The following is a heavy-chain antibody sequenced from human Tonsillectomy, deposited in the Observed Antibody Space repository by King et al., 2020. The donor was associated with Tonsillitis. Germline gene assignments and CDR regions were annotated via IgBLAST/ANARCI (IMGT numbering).Heavy chain of an antibody. CDR1: GFTFEDYA. V-gene: IGHV3-43D*03. Sequence: VQLVESGGVVVQPGGSLRLSCAASGFTFEDYAMYWVRQPPGKGLEWVSLISWDGGSTYYADSVKGRFTISRDNSKNSLYLQMNSLRPEDTALYYCAKDSRLGYSYGYLDYWGQGTLVTVSS. CDR3: AKDSRLGYSYGYLDY. CDR2: ISWDGGST. J-gene: IGHJ4*02. D-gene: IGHD5-18*01.